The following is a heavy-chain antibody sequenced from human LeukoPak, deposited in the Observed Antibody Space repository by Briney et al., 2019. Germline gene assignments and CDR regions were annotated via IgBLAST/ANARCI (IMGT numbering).Heavy chain of an antibody. CDR1: GFTVSSNY. D-gene: IGHD2-2*01. J-gene: IGHJ4*02. CDR2: IYSGGST. Sequence: GGSLRLSCAASGFTVSSNYMIWVRQAPGKGLEWVSVIYSGGSTYYADSVKGRFTISRDNSENTVYLQMNSLRAEDTAVYYCAREAPSTYYFDYWGQGTLVTVSS. V-gene: IGHV3-53*01. CDR3: AREAPSTYYFDY.